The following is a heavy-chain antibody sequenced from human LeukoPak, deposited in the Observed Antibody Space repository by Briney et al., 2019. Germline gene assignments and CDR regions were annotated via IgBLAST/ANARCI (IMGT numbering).Heavy chain of an antibody. CDR2: IYYSGST. CDR1: GDSISSGDYY. D-gene: IGHD4-17*01. CDR3: VRDFDYGDGFDY. J-gene: IGHJ4*02. V-gene: IGHV4-30-4*08. Sequence: SETLSLTCTVSGDSISSGDYYWTWIRQPPGKGLEWIGYIYYSGSTYYNPSLKSRLTISVDTSKNQFFLKLSSVTAADTAVYYCVRDFDYGDGFDYWGQGTLVTVSS.